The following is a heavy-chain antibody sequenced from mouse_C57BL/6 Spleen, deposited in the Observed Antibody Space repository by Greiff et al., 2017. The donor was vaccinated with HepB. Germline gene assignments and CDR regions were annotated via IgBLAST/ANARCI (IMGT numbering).Heavy chain of an antibody. CDR3: ARGNWVADY. Sequence: EVKVVESGGGLVKPGGSLKLSCAASGFTFSSYAMSWVRQTPEKRLEWVATISDGGSYTYYPDNVKGRFTISRDNAKNNLYLQMSHLKSEDTAMYYCARGNWVADYWGQGTTLTVSS. J-gene: IGHJ2*01. D-gene: IGHD4-1*01. CDR2: ISDGGSYT. CDR1: GFTFSSYA. V-gene: IGHV5-4*03.